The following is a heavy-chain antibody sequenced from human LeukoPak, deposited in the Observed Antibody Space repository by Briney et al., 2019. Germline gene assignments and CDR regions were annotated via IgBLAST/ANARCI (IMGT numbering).Heavy chain of an antibody. J-gene: IGHJ6*03. D-gene: IGHD6-13*01. CDR3: ARVLYSSSTYYYYYYMDV. V-gene: IGHV4-34*01. CDR2: INHSGST. Sequence: SETLSLTCAVYGGSFSGYYWSWIRQPPGKGLEWIGEINHSGSTNYNPSLKSRVTISADTSKNQFSLKLSSVTAADTAVYYCARVLYSSSTYYYYYYMDVWGEGTTVTVSS. CDR1: GGSFSGYY.